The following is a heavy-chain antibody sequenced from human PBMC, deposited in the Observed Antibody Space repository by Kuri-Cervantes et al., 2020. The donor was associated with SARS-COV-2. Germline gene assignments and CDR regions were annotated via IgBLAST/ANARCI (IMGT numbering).Heavy chain of an antibody. CDR3: ARPYCSSTSCYKGWFDP. J-gene: IGHJ5*02. CDR1: GGSISSYY. Sequence: SETLSLTCTVSGGSISSYYWSWIRQPPGKGLEWIGEINHSGSTDYNPSLKSRVTISVDTSKNQFSLKLSSVTAADTAVYYCARPYCSSTSCYKGWFDPWGQGTLVTVSS. V-gene: IGHV4-34*01. CDR2: INHSGST. D-gene: IGHD2-2*02.